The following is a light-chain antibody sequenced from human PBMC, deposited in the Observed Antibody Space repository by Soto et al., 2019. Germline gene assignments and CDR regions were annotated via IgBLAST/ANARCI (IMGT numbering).Light chain of an antibody. CDR3: AAWDDSLTGPV. CDR2: FDD. J-gene: IGLJ3*02. V-gene: IGLV1-36*01. CDR1: SSNIGNNA. Sequence: QSVLTQPPSLSAAPRQRVTISCSGSSSNIGNNAVNWYQKFPGKAPKLLIHFDDRVASGVSDRFSGSKSGTSASLAISGLQSADEAEYYCAAWDDSLTGPVFGGGTKLTV.